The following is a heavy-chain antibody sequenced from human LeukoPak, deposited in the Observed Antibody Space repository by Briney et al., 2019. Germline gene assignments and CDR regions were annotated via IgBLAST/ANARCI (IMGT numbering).Heavy chain of an antibody. D-gene: IGHD4-17*01. Sequence: GGSLRLSCAASGFTFRSYEMNWVRQAPGRGLEWVSLIYSGGTTYYADSVNGRFTISRDNSKNTLHLQMNSLRPEDTAVYYCARVSVTTEFDYWGQGTLVAVSS. V-gene: IGHV3-66*01. CDR1: GFTFRSYE. CDR2: IYSGGTT. CDR3: ARVSVTTEFDY. J-gene: IGHJ4*02.